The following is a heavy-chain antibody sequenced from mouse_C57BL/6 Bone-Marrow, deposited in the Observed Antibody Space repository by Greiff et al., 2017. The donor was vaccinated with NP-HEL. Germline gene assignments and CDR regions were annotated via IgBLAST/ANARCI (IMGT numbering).Heavy chain of an antibody. CDR3: ATPYDGHAYYAMDY. Sequence: EVKVVESGGGLVKPGGSLKLSCAASGFTFSDYGMHWVRQAPEKGLEWVAYISSGSSTIYYADTVKGRFTISRDNAKNTLFLQMTSLRSEDTAMYYCATPYDGHAYYAMDYWGQGTSVTVSS. V-gene: IGHV5-17*01. D-gene: IGHD2-10*01. J-gene: IGHJ4*01. CDR2: ISSGSSTI. CDR1: GFTFSDYG.